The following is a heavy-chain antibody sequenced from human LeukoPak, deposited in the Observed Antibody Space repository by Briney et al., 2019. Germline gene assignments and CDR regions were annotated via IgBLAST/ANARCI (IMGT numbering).Heavy chain of an antibody. CDR2: INPNSGGT. V-gene: IGHV1-2*02. CDR1: GYTFTDYY. D-gene: IGHD6-13*01. Sequence: ASVKVSCKASGYTFTDYYMHWGRQAPGQGLEWMGWINPNSGGTNYAQKFQGRVTMTRDTSISTAYMELSRLRSDDTAVYYCARDPRIAAAGTPSGADYWGQGTLVTVSS. CDR3: ARDPRIAAAGTPSGADY. J-gene: IGHJ4*02.